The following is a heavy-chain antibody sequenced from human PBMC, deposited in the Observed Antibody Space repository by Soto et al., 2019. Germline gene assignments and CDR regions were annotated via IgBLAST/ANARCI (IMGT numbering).Heavy chain of an antibody. CDR2: INPKFGDT. V-gene: IGHV1-2*02. CDR1: GYTFTSYY. J-gene: IGHJ6*02. Sequence: QVQLVQSGAEMKEPGDSVRVSCEASGYTFTSYYIHWARQVPGQGLEWMGWINPKFGDTTYAQDFQGRVSMTRDMSISTVYMELSRLTSDDTAIYYCARNMDYYYGPGSGNGHGFWGQGTTVTVFS. CDR3: ARNMDYYYGPGSGNGHGF. D-gene: IGHD3-10*01.